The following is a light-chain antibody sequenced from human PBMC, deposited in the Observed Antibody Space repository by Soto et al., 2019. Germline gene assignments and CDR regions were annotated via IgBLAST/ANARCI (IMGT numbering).Light chain of an antibody. CDR1: QSVSNN. CDR3: QQYNNWPPWT. CDR2: DAS. J-gene: IGKJ1*01. Sequence: ILMTQSPATLSVSPGERATLSCRASQSVSNNLAWYQQKPGQAPRLLIYDASTRATGSPARFSGSGSGTEFTLTISGLQSEDFAVDYCQQYNNWPPWTFGQGTKVEIK. V-gene: IGKV3-15*01.